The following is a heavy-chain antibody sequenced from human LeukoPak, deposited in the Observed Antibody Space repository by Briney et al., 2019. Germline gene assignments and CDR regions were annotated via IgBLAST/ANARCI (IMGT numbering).Heavy chain of an antibody. CDR2: IYHSGST. Sequence: PSETLSLTCTVSGGSISSSSYYWGWIRQPPGKGLEWIGSIYHSGSTYYNPSLKSRVTISVDTSKNQFSLRLSSLTAADTAVYYRARAESERYNGYGSAFDYWGQGTLVTVSS. D-gene: IGHD5-12*01. CDR1: GGSISSSSYY. CDR3: ARAESERYNGYGSAFDY. J-gene: IGHJ4*02. V-gene: IGHV4-39*01.